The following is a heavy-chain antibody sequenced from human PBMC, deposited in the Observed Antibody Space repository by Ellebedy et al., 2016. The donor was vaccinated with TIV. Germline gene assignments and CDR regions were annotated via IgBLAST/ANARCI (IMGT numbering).Heavy chain of an antibody. CDR1: GSSFSNYA. CDR2: ISGSGVST. J-gene: IGHJ4*02. V-gene: IGHV3-23*01. D-gene: IGHD5-18*01. Sequence: GESLKISCAASGSSFSNYAMSWVRQAPGKGLEWVSSISGSGVSTFYADSVKGRFTISRDNSKNTLYLQMNSLRAEDTAVYYCAKSVDTAMVYFDYWGQGTLVTVSS. CDR3: AKSVDTAMVYFDY.